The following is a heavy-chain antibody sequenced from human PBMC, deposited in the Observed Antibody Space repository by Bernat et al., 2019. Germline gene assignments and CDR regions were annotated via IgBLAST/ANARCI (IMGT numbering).Heavy chain of an antibody. V-gene: IGHV3-33*01. CDR1: GFTFSSYG. Sequence: LVESGGGVVQPGRSLRLSCAASGFTFSSYGMHWVRQAPGKGLEWVAVIWYDGSNKYYADSVKGRFTISRDNSKNTLYLQMNSLRAEDTAVYYCARDSPYYHDAFDIWGQGTMVTVSS. J-gene: IGHJ3*02. CDR2: IWYDGSNK. CDR3: ARDSPYYHDAFDI. D-gene: IGHD3-10*01.